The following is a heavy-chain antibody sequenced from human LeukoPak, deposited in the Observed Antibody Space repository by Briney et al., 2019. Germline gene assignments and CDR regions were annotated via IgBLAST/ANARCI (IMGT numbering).Heavy chain of an antibody. CDR2: INHSGST. CDR1: GGSFSGYY. J-gene: IGHJ4*02. CDR3: ASEGGYYGSGFDY. V-gene: IGHV4-34*01. D-gene: IGHD3-10*01. Sequence: PSETLSLTCAVYGGSFSGYYWSWIRQPPGKGLEWIGEINHSGSTNYNPSLKSRVTISVDTFKNQFSLKLSSVTAADTAVYYCASEGGYYGSGFDYWGQGTLVTVSS.